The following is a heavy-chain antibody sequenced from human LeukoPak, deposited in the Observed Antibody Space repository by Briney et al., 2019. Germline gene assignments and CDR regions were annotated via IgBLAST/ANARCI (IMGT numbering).Heavy chain of an antibody. Sequence: PSETLSLTCTVSGGSVSSYYWSWIRQPPGRGLEWIGYLSHSGSSDSNPSLKSRVTILVDTSKNQFSLKLTSVTAADTAVYYCARARIVATTWYGMDVWGQGTTVTVSS. CDR3: ARARIVATTWYGMDV. J-gene: IGHJ6*02. D-gene: IGHD5-12*01. V-gene: IGHV4-59*02. CDR1: GGSVSSYY. CDR2: LSHSGSS.